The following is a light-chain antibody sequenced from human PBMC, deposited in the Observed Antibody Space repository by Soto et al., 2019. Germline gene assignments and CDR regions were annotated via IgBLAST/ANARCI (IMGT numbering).Light chain of an antibody. CDR3: MQGTQFPHT. J-gene: IGKJ2*01. CDR1: QSISTY. V-gene: IGKV3-11*01. CDR2: DAS. Sequence: EIVLTQSPATLSLSPGERATLSCRASQSISTYLAWYQQKPGQAPRLLIYDASYRATGIPARFSGSGSGTDFTLKITRVEAEDVGVYYCMQGTQFPHTFGQGTKLEIK.